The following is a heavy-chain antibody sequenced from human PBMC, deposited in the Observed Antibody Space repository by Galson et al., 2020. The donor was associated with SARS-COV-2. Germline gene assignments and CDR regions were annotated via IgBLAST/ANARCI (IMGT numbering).Heavy chain of an antibody. CDR1: GFTFSRYW. CDR3: ARDSEGGFDP. Sequence: GESLKISCAASGFTFSRYWMSWVRQAPGKGPEWVANIKQDGSLKHYVDSVKGRFTISRDNAKNSVYLQMNSLRAEDTAVYYCARDSEGGFDPWGQGTLVTVSS. D-gene: IGHD3-16*01. J-gene: IGHJ5*02. CDR2: IKQDGSLK. V-gene: IGHV3-7*01.